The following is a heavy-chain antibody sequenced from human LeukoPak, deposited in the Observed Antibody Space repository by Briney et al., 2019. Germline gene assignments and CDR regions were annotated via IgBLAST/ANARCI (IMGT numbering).Heavy chain of an antibody. CDR2: ISNSGTT. D-gene: IGHD4-17*01. Sequence: SETLSLTCTVSGGSINDYYWTWIRQAPGKGLEWIGYISNSGTTDYNPSLKSRVTMSVDTSNNEFSLRLTSVTAADTAMYYCARIVRGAVTSNCFDPWGQGTLVTVSS. V-gene: IGHV4-4*09. J-gene: IGHJ5*02. CDR3: ARIVRGAVTSNCFDP. CDR1: GGSINDYY.